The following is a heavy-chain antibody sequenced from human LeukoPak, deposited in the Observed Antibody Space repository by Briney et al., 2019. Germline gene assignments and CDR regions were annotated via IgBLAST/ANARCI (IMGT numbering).Heavy chain of an antibody. V-gene: IGHV3-23*01. D-gene: IGHD6-13*01. J-gene: IGHJ4*02. CDR2: ISASGGST. CDR1: GFTFSSYA. CDR3: AKRVAAAGPYFDY. Sequence: GGSLRLSCAASGFTFSSYAMSWVRQAPGMGLEWVSAISASGGSTYYADSVKGRFTISRDNSKSTLYLQMDTLRAEDTAVYYCAKRVAAAGPYFDYWGQGTLVTVSS.